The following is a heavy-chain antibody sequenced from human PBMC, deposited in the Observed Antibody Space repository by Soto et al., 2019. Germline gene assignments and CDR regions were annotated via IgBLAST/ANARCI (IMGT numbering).Heavy chain of an antibody. Sequence: PSETLSLTCSVSGNSIGSFFRSWIRQTPGKGLEWVGFIYDSGDTNYNPSLKSRVSISLDTSKSQFSLKLRSVTAADTAMYYCVSSRSAIYGDAFDILGRGTMVTVSS. CDR1: GNSIGSFF. CDR3: VSSRSAIYGDAFDI. CDR2: IYDSGDT. V-gene: IGHV4-59*01. J-gene: IGHJ3*02. D-gene: IGHD2-2*01.